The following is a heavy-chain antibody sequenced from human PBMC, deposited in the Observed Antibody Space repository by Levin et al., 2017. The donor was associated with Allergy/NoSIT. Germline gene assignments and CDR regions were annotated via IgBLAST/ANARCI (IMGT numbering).Heavy chain of an antibody. CDR1: GGSFIGYY. J-gene: IGHJ3*02. V-gene: IGHV4-34*01. CDR2: ISHREST. Sequence: TSETLSLTCAVYGGSFIGYYWSWIRQSPGKGLEWIGEISHRESTTYNPSLRSRVTISLETSGNQFSLRLDSVTAADTGVYYCAVFSLRYGTFDIWGQGTTVTVSS. CDR3: AVFSLRYGTFDI. D-gene: IGHD4-17*01.